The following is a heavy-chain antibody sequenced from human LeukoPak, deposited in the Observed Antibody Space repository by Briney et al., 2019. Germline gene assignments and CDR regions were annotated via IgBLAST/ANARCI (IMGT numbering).Heavy chain of an antibody. D-gene: IGHD5-24*01. V-gene: IGHV3-21*01. CDR2: ISSSSSYI. CDR3: ARDVSEIVTKAYDY. J-gene: IGHJ4*02. Sequence: PGGSLRLSCAASGFTFSSYSMNWVRHVPKKGLEWVSSISSSSSYINYADSVKGRFTISRDNAKNSLYLQMNSLRAEDMAVYYHARDVSEIVTKAYDYWGQGTLVTVSS. CDR1: GFTFSSYS.